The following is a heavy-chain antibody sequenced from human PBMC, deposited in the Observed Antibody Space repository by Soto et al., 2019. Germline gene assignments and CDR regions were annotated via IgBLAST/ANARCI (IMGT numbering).Heavy chain of an antibody. V-gene: IGHV1-18*04. Sequence: ASVKVSCKASGYTFTSYGISWVRQAPGQGLEWMGWISAYNGNTNYAQKLQGRVTMTTDTSTSTAYMELRSLRSDDTAVYYCARHQRVVVPAATYNWFDHWGQGTLVTVSS. J-gene: IGHJ5*02. CDR3: ARHQRVVVPAATYNWFDH. D-gene: IGHD2-2*01. CDR1: GYTFTSYG. CDR2: ISAYNGNT.